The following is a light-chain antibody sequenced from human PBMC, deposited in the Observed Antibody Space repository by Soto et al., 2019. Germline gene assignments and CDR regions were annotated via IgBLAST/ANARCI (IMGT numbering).Light chain of an antibody. CDR2: GAS. V-gene: IGKV3-15*01. J-gene: IGKJ1*01. CDR3: QQYNNWPRT. CDR1: QSVSSN. Sequence: EIVMPQAPATLSVSPGERATLSCRASQSVSSNLAWYKQKPGQAPRLLIYGASTRATGIPARFSGSVSGTEFTLTISSLQSEDFAVYYCQQYNNWPRTFVQGTKVDIK.